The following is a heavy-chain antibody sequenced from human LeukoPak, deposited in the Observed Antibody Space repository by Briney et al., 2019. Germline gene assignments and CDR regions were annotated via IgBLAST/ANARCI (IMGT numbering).Heavy chain of an antibody. CDR1: GFTFSGSA. J-gene: IGHJ4*02. Sequence: PGGSLKLSCAASGFTFSGSAMHWVRQASGKGLEWVGRIRSKPNSYATAYAVSVKGRFTISRDNSKNTLYLQMNGLRAEDTAVYYCAKSGFGELWDYWGQGTLVIVSS. D-gene: IGHD3-10*01. CDR3: AKSGFGELWDY. CDR2: IRSKPNSYAT. V-gene: IGHV3-73*01.